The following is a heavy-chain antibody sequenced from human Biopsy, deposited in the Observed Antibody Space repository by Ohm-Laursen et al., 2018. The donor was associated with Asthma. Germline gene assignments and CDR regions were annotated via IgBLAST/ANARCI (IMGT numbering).Heavy chain of an antibody. V-gene: IGHV3-30*04. CDR1: RFTYE. D-gene: IGHD1-1*01. Sequence: SLRLSCAASRFTYEMHWVRQAPGKGLEWVAVISYDGSTKYYADSVKGRFTISRDNSKNMLYLQMNSLRAEDTAVYYCARDLGTTRMDVWGQGTTVTVSS. J-gene: IGHJ6*02. CDR2: ISYDGSTK. CDR3: ARDLGTTRMDV.